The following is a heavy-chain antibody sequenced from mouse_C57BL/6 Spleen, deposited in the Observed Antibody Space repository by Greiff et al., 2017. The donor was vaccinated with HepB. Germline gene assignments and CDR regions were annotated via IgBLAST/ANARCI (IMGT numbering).Heavy chain of an antibody. CDR2: INPNNGGT. J-gene: IGHJ4*01. Sequence: EVKLVESGPELVKPGASVKISCKASGYTFTDYYMNWVKQSHGQSLEWIGDINPNNGGTSYNQKFKGKATLTVDKSSSTAYMELRSLTSEDSAVYYCARSWALGAMDYWGQGTSDTVAS. V-gene: IGHV1-26*01. CDR1: GYTFTDYY. D-gene: IGHD4-1*01. CDR3: ARSWALGAMDY.